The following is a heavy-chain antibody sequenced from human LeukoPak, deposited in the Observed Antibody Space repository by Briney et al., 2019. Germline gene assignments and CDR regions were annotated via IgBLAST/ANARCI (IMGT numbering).Heavy chain of an antibody. D-gene: IGHD6-19*01. CDR1: GDSVSSNSAA. J-gene: IGHJ4*02. CDR3: ARAPRIAVAGKRSWPYYFDY. V-gene: IGHV6-1*01. CDR2: TYYRSKWYN. Sequence: SQTLSLTCAISGDSVSSNSAAWNWIRQSPSKGLEWLGRTYYRSKWYNDYAVSVKSRITINPDTSKNQFSLKLSSVTAADTAVYYCARAPRIAVAGKRSWPYYFDYWGQGTLVTVSS.